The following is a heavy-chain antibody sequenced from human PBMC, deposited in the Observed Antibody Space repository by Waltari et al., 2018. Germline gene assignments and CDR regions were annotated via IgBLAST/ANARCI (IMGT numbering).Heavy chain of an antibody. V-gene: IGHV4-4*02. CDR2: IFHTEAT. CDR1: GGSITSLNW. J-gene: IGHJ4*02. Sequence: QVQLQESGPGLVKPSGTLSLTCAVSGGSITSLNWWTWVRQPPGKGLEWIGEIFHTEATSYNPSLKIRLAISVDKSKNQFSLKLSSVTVADTAVYYCVRAGYCSRSGCQTWAWDWGQGTLVTVSS. D-gene: IGHD2-2*01. CDR3: VRAGYCSRSGCQTWAWD.